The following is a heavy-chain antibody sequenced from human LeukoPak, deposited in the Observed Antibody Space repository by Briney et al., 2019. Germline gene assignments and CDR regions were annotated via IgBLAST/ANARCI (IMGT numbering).Heavy chain of an antibody. CDR2: IYHSGST. CDR3: ARGRAYYYDSSGYDY. Sequence: SETLSLTCTVSGYSISSGYYWGWIRQPPGKGLEWIGSIYHSGSTYYNPSLKSRVTISVDTSKNQFSLKLSSVTAADTAVYCCARGRAYYYDSSGYDYWGQGTLVTVSS. CDR1: GYSISSGYY. D-gene: IGHD3-22*01. J-gene: IGHJ4*02. V-gene: IGHV4-38-2*02.